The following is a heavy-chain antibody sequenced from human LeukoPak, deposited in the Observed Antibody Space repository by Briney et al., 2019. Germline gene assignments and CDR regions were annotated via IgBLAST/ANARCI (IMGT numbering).Heavy chain of an antibody. CDR3: ARDHMVRGVRGNYYYYYMDV. V-gene: IGHV4-4*07. Sequence: PSETLSLTCTVSGGSISSYYWSWIRQPAGKGLESIGHISTSGSTNYNPSLKSRVTMSVDTSKNQFSLKLSSVTAADTAVYYCARDHMVRGVRGNYYYYYMDVWGKGTTVTISS. J-gene: IGHJ6*03. CDR2: ISTSGST. CDR1: GGSISSYY. D-gene: IGHD3-10*01.